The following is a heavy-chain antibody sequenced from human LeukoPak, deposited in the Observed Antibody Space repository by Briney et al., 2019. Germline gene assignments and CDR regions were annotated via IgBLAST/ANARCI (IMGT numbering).Heavy chain of an antibody. D-gene: IGHD3-16*01. J-gene: IGHJ4*02. CDR1: GFTFSSYW. CDR2: ISSSSTI. CDR3: ARAWGSESFDY. V-gene: IGHV3-48*01. Sequence: GGSLRLSCAASGFTFSSYWMHWVRQAPGKGLVWVSYISSSSTIYYADSVKGRFTISRDNAKNSLYLQMNSLRAEDTAVYYCARAWGSESFDYWGQGTLVTVSS.